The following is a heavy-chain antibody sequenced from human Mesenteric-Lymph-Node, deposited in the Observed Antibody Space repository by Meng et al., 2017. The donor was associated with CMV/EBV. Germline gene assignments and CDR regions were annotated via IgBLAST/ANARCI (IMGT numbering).Heavy chain of an antibody. CDR3: ARDSKGPPGNWFDP. Sequence: SETLSLTCTVSGGSISSSSNYWGWIRQPPGKGLEWIGSIHYSGSTYYNPSLNSRVTISADTSKNQFSLKLGSVTAADTAVYYCARDSKGPPGNWFDPWGQGTLVTVSS. J-gene: IGHJ5*02. CDR1: GGSISSSSNY. CDR2: IHYSGST. V-gene: IGHV4-39*07.